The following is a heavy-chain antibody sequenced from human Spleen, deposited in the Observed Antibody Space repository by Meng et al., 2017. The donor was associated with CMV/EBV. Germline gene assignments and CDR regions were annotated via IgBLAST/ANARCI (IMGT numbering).Heavy chain of an antibody. CDR2: INPSGGST. D-gene: IGHD2-2*03. J-gene: IGHJ5*02. Sequence: ASVKVSCKASGGTFSSYGVSWVRQAPGQGLEWMGIINPSGGSTSYAQKFQGRVTMTRDTSTSTVYMELSSLRSEDTAVYYCARDGYCSSTSCFSWFDPWGQGTLVTVS. CDR3: ARDGYCSSTSCFSWFDP. CDR1: GGTFSSYG. V-gene: IGHV1-46*01.